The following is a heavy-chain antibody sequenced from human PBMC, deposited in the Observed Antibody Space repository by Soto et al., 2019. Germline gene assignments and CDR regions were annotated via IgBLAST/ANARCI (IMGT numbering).Heavy chain of an antibody. V-gene: IGHV4-59*01. CDR2: IYYSGST. D-gene: IGHD3-22*01. CDR3: ARAPAYYYDSSGYYPNWFDP. Sequence: SETLSLTCAVSGGSISRYYWSWIRQPPGKGLEWIGYIYYSGSTNYNPSLKSRVTISVDTSKNQFSLKLSSVTAADTAVYYCARAPAYYYDSSGYYPNWFDPWGQGTLVTVSS. CDR1: GGSISRYY. J-gene: IGHJ5*02.